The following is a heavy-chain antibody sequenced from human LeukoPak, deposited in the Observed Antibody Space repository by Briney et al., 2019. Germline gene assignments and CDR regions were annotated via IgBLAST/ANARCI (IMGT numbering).Heavy chain of an antibody. V-gene: IGHV3-11*01. CDR3: ARDNPYGSGSSLDY. D-gene: IGHD3-10*01. Sequence: KSGGSLRLSCAASGFTFSDYYMSWIRQAPGKGLEWVSYISSGGSTIYYADSVKGRFTISRDNAKNSLYLQMNSLRAEDTAVYYCARDNPYGSGSSLDYWGQGTLVTVSS. CDR2: ISSGGSTI. CDR1: GFTFSDYY. J-gene: IGHJ4*02.